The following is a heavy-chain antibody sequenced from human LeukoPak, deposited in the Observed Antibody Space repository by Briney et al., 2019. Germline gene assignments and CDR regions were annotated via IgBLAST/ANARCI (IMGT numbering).Heavy chain of an antibody. CDR2: IYSGGST. J-gene: IGHJ3*02. D-gene: IGHD2-2*01. Sequence: RTGGSLRLSCAASGFTVSSNYMSWVRQAPGKGLEWVSVIYSGGSTYYADSVKGRFTISRDNSKNTLYLQMNSLTAEDTAVYYCARVGVVPAAIPDGFDIWGQGTMVTVSS. CDR3: ARVGVVPAAIPDGFDI. V-gene: IGHV3-53*01. CDR1: GFTVSSNY.